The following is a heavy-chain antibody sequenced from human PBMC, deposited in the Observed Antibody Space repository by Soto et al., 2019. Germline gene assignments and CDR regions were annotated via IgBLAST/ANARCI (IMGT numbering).Heavy chain of an antibody. D-gene: IGHD5-18*01. Sequence: GGSLRLSCAASGFTFSSYAMSWVRQAPGKGLQWVSATSVSGTSTYYADSVEGRFTISRDNSKNTLNLQMKSLRAEDTAIYYCAKDRGDTAVVTGSYPDFWGRGTQVTVSS. CDR3: AKDRGDTAVVTGSYPDF. J-gene: IGHJ4*02. CDR2: TSVSGTST. CDR1: GFTFSSYA. V-gene: IGHV3-23*01.